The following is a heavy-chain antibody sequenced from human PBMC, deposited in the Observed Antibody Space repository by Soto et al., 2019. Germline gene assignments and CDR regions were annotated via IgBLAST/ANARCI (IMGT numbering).Heavy chain of an antibody. CDR3: ARRYIGYGDY. CDR1: GGSITSYY. Sequence: SETLSLTCTVSGGSITSYYWSWIRQPPGKGVEWIGYIYFSGSANYNPSLKSRVTISVDTSKNQFSLQLSSVTAADTAVYYFARRYIGYGDYWGQGTLVTVSS. J-gene: IGHJ4*02. D-gene: IGHD5-12*01. V-gene: IGHV4-59*08. CDR2: IYFSGSA.